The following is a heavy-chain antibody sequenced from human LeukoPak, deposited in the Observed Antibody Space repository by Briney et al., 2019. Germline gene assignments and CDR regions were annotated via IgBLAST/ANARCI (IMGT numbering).Heavy chain of an antibody. J-gene: IGHJ4*02. CDR3: ARGLNRLVDY. V-gene: IGHV4-30-2*01. Sequence: PSQTLSLTCAVSGGTISSGGYSWSWIPPPPGQGLEWIGYIYHSGSTYYNPSLKSRVTISVDRSKNQFSRKLSSVTAADTAVYYCARGLNRLVDYWGQGTLVTVSS. CDR1: GGTISSGGYS. D-gene: IGHD2-21*01. CDR2: IYHSGST.